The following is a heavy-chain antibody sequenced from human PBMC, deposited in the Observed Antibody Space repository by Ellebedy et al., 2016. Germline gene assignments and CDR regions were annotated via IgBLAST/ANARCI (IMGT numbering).Heavy chain of an antibody. CDR2: IIPILGIA. V-gene: IGHV1-69*10. CDR1: GYTFSNYD. CDR3: ATEKEAFDI. J-gene: IGHJ3*02. Sequence: ASVKVSCKASGYTFSNYDINWVRQATGQGLEWMGWIIPILGIANYAQRFQGRVTITADKSTSTAYMELNSLRSDDTALYYCATEKEAFDIWGQGTLVTVSS.